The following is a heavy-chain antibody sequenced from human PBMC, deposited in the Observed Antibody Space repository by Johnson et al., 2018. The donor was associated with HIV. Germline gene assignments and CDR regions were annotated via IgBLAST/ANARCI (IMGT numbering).Heavy chain of an antibody. V-gene: IGHV3-13*01. CDR3: ASSSPMDAFDN. Sequence: VQLVESGGGVVQPGGSLRLSCAASGFTFSSYDMHWVRQATGKGLEWVSAIGTAGDTYYPGSVKGRFTISRENAKNSLYLQMNSLRAEDTAVYYCASSSPMDAFDNWGQGTMVTVSS. CDR2: IGTAGDT. J-gene: IGHJ3*02. CDR1: GFTFSSYD.